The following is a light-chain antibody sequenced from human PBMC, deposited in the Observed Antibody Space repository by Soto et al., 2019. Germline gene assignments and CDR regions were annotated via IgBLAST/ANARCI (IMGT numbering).Light chain of an antibody. CDR3: CSYAGSRTFV. J-gene: IGLJ3*02. V-gene: IGLV2-23*01. CDR1: SSDVGAYNL. Sequence: QSALTQPASVSGSPGQSITVSCTGTSSDVGAYNLVSWYQQHPGKAPRLIIYDDTKRPSGISHRFAGSKSDNTASLTISGLRAEDEAHYHCCSYAGSRTFVFGGGTKLTVL. CDR2: DDT.